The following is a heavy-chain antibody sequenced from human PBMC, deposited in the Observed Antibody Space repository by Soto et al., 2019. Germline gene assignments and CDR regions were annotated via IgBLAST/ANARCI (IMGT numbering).Heavy chain of an antibody. J-gene: IGHJ3*01. CDR3: ARPYGGKIGDAPDL. CDR1: GFAFSSYA. CDR2: ISDAAGST. D-gene: IGHD4-17*01. Sequence: SGGSLRLSCVASGFAFSSYAMIWVRQVPGKGLEWVSTISDAAGSTYYVDSVKGRFTISRDNSKKTLYLQMNSLRAEDSAVYYCARPYGGKIGDAPDLWGPGTMVTVSS. V-gene: IGHV3-23*01.